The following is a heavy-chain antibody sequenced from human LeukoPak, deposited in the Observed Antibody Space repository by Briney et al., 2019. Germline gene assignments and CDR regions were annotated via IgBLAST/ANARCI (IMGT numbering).Heavy chain of an antibody. CDR2: IYTSGST. CDR3: ARVYYYGSGSTAKYYFDY. Sequence: SETLSLTCTVSGGSISSYYWSWIRQPAGKGLEWIGRIYTSGSTNYNPSRKSRVTMSVDTSKNQFSLKLSSVTAADTAVYYCARVYYYGSGSTAKYYFDYWGQGTLVTVSS. J-gene: IGHJ4*02. D-gene: IGHD3-10*01. CDR1: GGSISSYY. V-gene: IGHV4-4*07.